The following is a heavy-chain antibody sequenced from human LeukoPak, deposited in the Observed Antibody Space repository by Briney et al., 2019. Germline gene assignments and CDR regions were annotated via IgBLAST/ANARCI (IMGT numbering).Heavy chain of an antibody. CDR3: ARAKPADSSGYYYADRAFDI. CDR1: GFTFSSYW. V-gene: IGHV3-7*01. Sequence: GGSLRLSCAASGFTFSSYWMNWVRQAPGKGLEWVANIKQDGSEKYYVDSVKGRFTISRDNAKNSLYLQMNSLRTEDTAVYYCARAKPADSSGYYYADRAFDIWGQGTMVTVSS. D-gene: IGHD3-22*01. CDR2: IKQDGSEK. J-gene: IGHJ3*02.